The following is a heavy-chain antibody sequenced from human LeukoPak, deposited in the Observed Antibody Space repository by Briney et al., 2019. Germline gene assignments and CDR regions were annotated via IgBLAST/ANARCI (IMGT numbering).Heavy chain of an antibody. V-gene: IGHV1-69*05. D-gene: IGHD3-22*01. CDR3: ARDSDYYDSSGYYYVWFDP. J-gene: IGHJ5*02. CDR2: IIPIFGTA. CDR1: GGTFSSSA. Sequence: SVKVSCKASGGTFSSSAISWVRQAPGQGLEWMGGIIPIFGTANYAQKFQGRVTITTDESTSTAYMELSSLRSEDTAVYYCARDSDYYDSSGYYYVWFDPWGQGTLVTVSS.